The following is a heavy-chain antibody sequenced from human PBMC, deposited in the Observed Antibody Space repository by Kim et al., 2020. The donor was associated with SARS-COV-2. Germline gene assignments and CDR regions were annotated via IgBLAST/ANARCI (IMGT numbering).Heavy chain of an antibody. CDR3: ARLGYTGHDSGWVDT. V-gene: IGHV1-3*01. CDR1: GYAFSHYT. J-gene: IGHJ5*02. D-gene: IGHD5-12*01. Sequence: ASVKVSCTASGYAFSHYTVHWVRQAPGQRLEWMGWINGANGNTKISQKFQDRVSLARDTPAGTAYLEVSSLRYEDTAVYYCARLGYTGHDSGWVDTWGQGSLVTVSS. CDR2: INGANGNT.